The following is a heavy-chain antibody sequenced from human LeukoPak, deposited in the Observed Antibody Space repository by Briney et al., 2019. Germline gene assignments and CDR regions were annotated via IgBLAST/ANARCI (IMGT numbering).Heavy chain of an antibody. V-gene: IGHV1-69*13. CDR3: ARDHRSYSSSWYHY. CDR2: IIPIFGTA. Sequence: SVKVSCKASGGTFSSYAISWVRQAPGQGLEWMGGIIPIFGTANYAQKFQGRVTITADESTSTAYMELSSLRSEDTAVYYCARDHRSYSSSWYHYWGQGTLVTVSS. CDR1: GGTFSSYA. J-gene: IGHJ4*02. D-gene: IGHD6-13*01.